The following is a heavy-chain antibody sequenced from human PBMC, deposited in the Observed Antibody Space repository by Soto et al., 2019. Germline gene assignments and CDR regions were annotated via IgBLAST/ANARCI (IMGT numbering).Heavy chain of an antibody. Sequence: PGGSLRLSCATSGLTFRSFTTNWVRQAPGKGLEWVSTIRTNRVYIYYTDALRVRFTISRDNAKNSLHLQRNSLRAEYTAVYYCTRDASRDSSARGWFDPWGPGSLVTVSS. V-gene: IGHV3-21*01. CDR1: GLTFRSFT. CDR3: TRDASRDSSARGWFDP. J-gene: IGHJ5*02. CDR2: IRTNRVYI. D-gene: IGHD6-13*01.